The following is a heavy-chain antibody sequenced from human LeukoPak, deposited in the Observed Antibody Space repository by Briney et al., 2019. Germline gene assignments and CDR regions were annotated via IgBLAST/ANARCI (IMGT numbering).Heavy chain of an antibody. Sequence: SETLSLTCAVYGGSFSGYYWSWIRQPPGKGLEWIGEINHSGSTNYNPSLKSRVTISVDTSKDQFSLKLSSVTAADTAVYYCARGYSYGPYYFDYWGQGTLVTVSS. CDR3: ARGYSYGPYYFDY. V-gene: IGHV4-34*01. D-gene: IGHD5-18*01. CDR1: GGSFSGYY. J-gene: IGHJ4*02. CDR2: INHSGST.